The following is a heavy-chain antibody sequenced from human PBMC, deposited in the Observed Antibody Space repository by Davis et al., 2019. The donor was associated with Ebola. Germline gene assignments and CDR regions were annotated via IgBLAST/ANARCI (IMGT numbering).Heavy chain of an antibody. Sequence: PGGSLRLSCAASGFTFSSYAMHWVRQAPGKGLEWVAVISYDGSNKYYADSVKGRFTISRDNSKNTLYLQMNSLRAEDTAVYYCARDPDTYYYDSSGRWDYWGQGTLVTVSS. V-gene: IGHV3-30-3*01. D-gene: IGHD3-22*01. CDR3: ARDPDTYYYDSSGRWDY. CDR2: ISYDGSNK. CDR1: GFTFSSYA. J-gene: IGHJ4*02.